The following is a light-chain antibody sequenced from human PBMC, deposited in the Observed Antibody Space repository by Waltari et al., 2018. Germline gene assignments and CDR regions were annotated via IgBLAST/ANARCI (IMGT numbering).Light chain of an antibody. V-gene: IGLV2-23*02. CDR1: SSDVRRYNI. CDR2: AVS. Sequence: QSALTQPASVSGSPGQSFTTSCTGTSSDVRRYNIVSGYQQHPVKAPNLMIYAVSTRPSGVSNRFSGSNSGNSASLTISGLQAEDEADYYCCSYAGSSTVVFGGGTKLTVL. CDR3: CSYAGSSTVV. J-gene: IGLJ2*01.